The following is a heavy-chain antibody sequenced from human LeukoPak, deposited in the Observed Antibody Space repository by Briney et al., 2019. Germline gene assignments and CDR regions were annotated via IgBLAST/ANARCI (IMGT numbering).Heavy chain of an antibody. Sequence: SVKVSCKASGGTFSSYAISWVRQAPGQGLEWTGGIIPIFGTANYAQKFQGRVTITADKSTSTAYMELSSLRSEDTAVYYCARARDGQVFYYYGMDVWGKGTTVTVSS. D-gene: IGHD5/OR15-5a*01. CDR3: ARARDGQVFYYYGMDV. CDR1: GGTFSSYA. V-gene: IGHV1-69*06. CDR2: IIPIFGTA. J-gene: IGHJ6*04.